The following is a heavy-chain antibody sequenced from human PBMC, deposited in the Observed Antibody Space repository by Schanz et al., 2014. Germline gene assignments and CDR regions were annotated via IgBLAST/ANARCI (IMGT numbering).Heavy chain of an antibody. CDR3: AKVREWWPYYFDY. CDR2: ISGNGGST. V-gene: IGHV3-23*04. J-gene: IGHJ4*02. CDR1: GFTFTTNA. Sequence: EVQLVESGGGLVQPGGFLRLSCAASGFTFTTNAMSWVRQPPGKGLEWVSAISGNGGSTYFADSVKGRFTISRDNSDNTLFLQTNSLRAEDTAVYYCAKVREWWPYYFDYWGQGTLVTVSS. D-gene: IGHD2-15*01.